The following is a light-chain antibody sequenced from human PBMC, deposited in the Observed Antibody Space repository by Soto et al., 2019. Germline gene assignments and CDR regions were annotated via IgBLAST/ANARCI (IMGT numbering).Light chain of an antibody. V-gene: IGKV3-20*01. CDR3: QQYDT. J-gene: IGKJ2*01. CDR2: TAS. Sequence: IVLTQSPGTLSLSPEERATLSCRASQSVSSSDLAWYQQKPGHAPRLLIYTASSRATGIPDRFSGSGSGTDFTLTIIRLDPEDFAVYYCQQYDTFGQGTKLEIK. CDR1: QSVSSSD.